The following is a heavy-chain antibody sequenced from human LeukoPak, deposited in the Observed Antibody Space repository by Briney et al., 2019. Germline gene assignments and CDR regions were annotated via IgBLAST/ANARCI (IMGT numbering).Heavy chain of an antibody. CDR1: GYTLTELS. CDR3: ATTARAAAGTVDY. V-gene: IGHV1-24*01. Sequence: ASVKVSCKFSGYTLTELSMRWVRQAPGKGLEWMGGFDPEDGETIYAQKFQGRVTMTEDTSTDTAYMELSSLRSEDTAVYYCATTARAAAGTVDYWGQGTLVTVSS. D-gene: IGHD6-13*01. CDR2: FDPEDGET. J-gene: IGHJ4*02.